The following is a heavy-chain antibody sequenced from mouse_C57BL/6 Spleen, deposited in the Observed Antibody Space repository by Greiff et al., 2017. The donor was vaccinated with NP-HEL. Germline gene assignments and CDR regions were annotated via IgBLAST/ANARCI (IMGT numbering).Heavy chain of an antibody. D-gene: IGHD1-1*01. CDR1: GYTFTDYE. Sequence: QVQLQQSGAELVRPGASVTLSCKASGYTFTDYEMHWVKQTPVHGLEWIGAIDPETGGTAYNQKFKGKAILTADKSSSTAYMELRSLTSEDSAVYYCTRKDITTLMDYWGQGTSVTVSS. CDR3: TRKDITTLMDY. V-gene: IGHV1-15*01. J-gene: IGHJ4*01. CDR2: IDPETGGT.